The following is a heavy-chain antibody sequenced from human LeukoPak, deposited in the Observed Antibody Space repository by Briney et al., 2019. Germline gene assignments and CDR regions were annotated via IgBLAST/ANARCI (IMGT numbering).Heavy chain of an antibody. Sequence: PGRSLRLSCAASGFTFSSYGMHWVRQAPGKGLEWVAVIWYDGSNKYYADSVKGRFTISRDNSKNTLYLQMNSLRAEDTAVYYCAKDWSHGELDAFDIWGQGTMVTVSS. D-gene: IGHD4-17*01. CDR1: GFTFSSYG. J-gene: IGHJ3*02. V-gene: IGHV3-33*06. CDR3: AKDWSHGELDAFDI. CDR2: IWYDGSNK.